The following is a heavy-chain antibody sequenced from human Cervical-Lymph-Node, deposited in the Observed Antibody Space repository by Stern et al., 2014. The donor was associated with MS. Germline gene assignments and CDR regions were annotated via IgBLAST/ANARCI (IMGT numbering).Heavy chain of an antibody. V-gene: IGHV1-2*06. CDR2: LNPNSDDP. Sequence: QMQLVQSGTKMQKPGASVKVSCKASGYTFTAFFIHWVRQVPGKGLEWMGRLNPNSDDPTYAKNFHDRVTLTRDTSIGTAYLEFSRLTSADTAVYYCAREATRIVVGIDYWGQGTQVTGSS. CDR3: AREATRIVVGIDY. J-gene: IGHJ4*02. CDR1: GYTFTAFF. D-gene: IGHD3-22*01.